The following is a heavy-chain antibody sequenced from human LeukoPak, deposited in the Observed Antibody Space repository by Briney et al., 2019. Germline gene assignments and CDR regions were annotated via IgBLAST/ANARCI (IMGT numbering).Heavy chain of an antibody. Sequence: GGSLNISFKCPGCLFTTFLMGWVREAPGKGLGWMWIIYPGDSDPRYSPHLQGQVTISADKSISTAYLQWSSVQASDTAMYYCARLNADTAMVMDAFDIWGEGRMATVCS. V-gene: IGHV5-51*01. CDR3: ARLNADTAMVMDAFDI. J-gene: IGHJ3*02. CDR1: GCLFTTFL. CDR2: IYPGDSDP. D-gene: IGHD5-18*01.